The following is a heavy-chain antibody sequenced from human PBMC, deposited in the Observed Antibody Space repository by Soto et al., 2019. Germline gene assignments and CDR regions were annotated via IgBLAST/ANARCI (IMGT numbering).Heavy chain of an antibody. V-gene: IGHV3-33*01. J-gene: IGHJ4*02. CDR3: ARGRTYYYDSSGYYSHFDY. Sequence: QVQLVESGGGVVQPGRSLRLSCAASGFTFSSYGMHWVRQAPGKGLEWVAVIWYDGSNKYYADCVKGRFTISRDNSKNTLYLQMNSLRAEDTAVYYCARGRTYYYDSSGYYSHFDYWGQGTLVTVSS. CDR2: IWYDGSNK. CDR1: GFTFSSYG. D-gene: IGHD3-22*01.